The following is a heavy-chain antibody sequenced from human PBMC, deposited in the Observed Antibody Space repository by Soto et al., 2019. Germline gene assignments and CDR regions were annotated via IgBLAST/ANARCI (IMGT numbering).Heavy chain of an antibody. J-gene: IGHJ4*02. V-gene: IGHV3-23*01. CDR3: AKDQAEKWFGELFGPDY. CDR2: ISGSGGST. D-gene: IGHD3-10*01. CDR1: GFTFSSYA. Sequence: PGGSLRLSCAASGFTFSSYAMSWVRQAPGKGLEWVSAISGSGGSTYYADSVKGRFTISRDNSKNTLYLQMNSLRAEDTAVYYCAKDQAEKWFGELFGPDYWGQGTLVTVSS.